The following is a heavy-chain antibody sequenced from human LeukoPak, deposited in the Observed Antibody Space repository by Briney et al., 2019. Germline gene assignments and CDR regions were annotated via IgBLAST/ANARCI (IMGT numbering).Heavy chain of an antibody. J-gene: IGHJ6*03. CDR2: IYTSGST. Sequence: PSETLSLTCAVSGASISGSGYYLGWIRQPAGKGLEWNGRIYTSGSTNYNPSLKSRVTMSVDTSKNQFSLKLSSVTAADTAVYYCARDFIGDYYYYYYMDVWGKGTTVTISS. CDR3: ARDFIGDYYYYYYMDV. D-gene: IGHD3-10*01. V-gene: IGHV4-61*02. CDR1: GASISGSGYY.